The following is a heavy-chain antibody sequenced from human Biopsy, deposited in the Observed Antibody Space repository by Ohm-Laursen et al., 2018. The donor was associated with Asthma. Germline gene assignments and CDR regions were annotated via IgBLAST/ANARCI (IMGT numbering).Heavy chain of an antibody. J-gene: IGHJ3*02. D-gene: IGHD4-17*01. CDR2: ISPSGNT. CDR1: GGSISSGDYS. V-gene: IGHV4-30-2*01. Sequence: SQTLSLTCAVSGGSISSGDYSWSWIPQPPGKGLEWIGFISPSGNTYYSPSLKSRLTISVDRSKNQFSLRLSSATAADTAMYYCARDYGDYVWRASDIWGQGTMVTVSS. CDR3: ARDYGDYVWRASDI.